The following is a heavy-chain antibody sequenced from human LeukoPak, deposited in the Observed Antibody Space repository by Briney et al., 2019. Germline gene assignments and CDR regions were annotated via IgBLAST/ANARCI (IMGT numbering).Heavy chain of an antibody. D-gene: IGHD5-24*01. CDR1: GGSISGYY. V-gene: IGHV4-59*01. CDR2: VYYSGST. J-gene: IGHJ4*02. Sequence: SETLSLTCTVSGGSISGYYWSWIRQPPGKGLEWIGYVYYSGSTTYNPSLKSRVTISVDTSKNQFSLKLSSVTAADTAVYYCARDGYNSFDSWGQGTLVTVSS. CDR3: ARDGYNSFDS.